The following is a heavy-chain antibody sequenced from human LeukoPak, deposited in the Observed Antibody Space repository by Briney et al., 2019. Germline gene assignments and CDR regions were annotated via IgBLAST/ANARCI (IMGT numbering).Heavy chain of an antibody. V-gene: IGHV3-15*01. CDR1: RFTFSDAW. D-gene: IGHD3/OR15-3a*01. J-gene: IGHJ4*02. CDR2: IKRKTDGGTT. CDR3: TTGTVS. Sequence: GGSLRLSCAAARFTFSDAWMNWVRQAPGKGREWVGRIKRKTDGGTTDYPAPVKGRFTISRDDSKNTLYLQMNSLTTEDTAVYYCTTGTVSWGQGTLVTVSS.